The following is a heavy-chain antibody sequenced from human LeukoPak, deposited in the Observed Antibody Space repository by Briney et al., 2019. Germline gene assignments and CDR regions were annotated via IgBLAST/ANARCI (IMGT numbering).Heavy chain of an antibody. V-gene: IGHV4-61*02. Sequence: SETLSLTCTVSGGSISSGSYYWSWIRQPAGKGLEWIGRIYTSGSTNYNPSLKSRVTISVDTSKNQFSLKLNSVTAADTAVYYCAIWVTFGGVIVSDYWGQGTLVTVSS. J-gene: IGHJ4*02. CDR3: AIWVTFGGVIVSDY. CDR1: GGSISSGSYY. CDR2: IYTSGST. D-gene: IGHD3-16*02.